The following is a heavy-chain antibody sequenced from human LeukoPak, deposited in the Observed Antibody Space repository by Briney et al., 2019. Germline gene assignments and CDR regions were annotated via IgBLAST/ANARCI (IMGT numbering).Heavy chain of an antibody. CDR3: AHRQRGPIDY. Sequence: KRSGPTLVNPTQTLTLTCTFSGFSLSTSGVGVGWIRQPPGKALEWLSLIYWDDDKRYSPSLKSRLPINKDTSKNQVVHTMTKMDPVDTATYYCAHRQRGPIDYWGQGTLVTVSS. J-gene: IGHJ4*02. V-gene: IGHV2-5*02. CDR2: IYWDDDK. CDR1: GFSLSTSGVG. D-gene: IGHD3-10*01.